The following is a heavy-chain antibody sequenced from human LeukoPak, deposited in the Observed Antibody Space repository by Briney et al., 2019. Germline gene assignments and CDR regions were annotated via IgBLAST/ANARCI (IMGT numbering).Heavy chain of an antibody. Sequence: ASVQCSFQAYGYPFTCYYMHWVRPAPGQGIEWIGWINPNSGGTNYAQKFQGRVTMTRDTSISTAYMELSRLRSDDTAVYYCARKFGSSSGPGYWGQGTLVTVSS. V-gene: IGHV1-2*02. CDR1: GYPFTCYY. J-gene: IGHJ4*02. CDR3: ARKFGSSSGPGY. D-gene: IGHD6-6*01. CDR2: INPNSGGT.